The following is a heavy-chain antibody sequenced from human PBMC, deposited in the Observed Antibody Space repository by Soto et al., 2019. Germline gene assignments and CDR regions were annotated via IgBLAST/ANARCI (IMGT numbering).Heavy chain of an antibody. D-gene: IGHD4-17*01. CDR1: SGSISSSNW. J-gene: IGHJ4*02. CDR3: ARLIDYGDYDYLHY. V-gene: IGHV4-4*02. Sequence: QVQLQESGPGLVEPSGTLSLTCAVSSGSISSSNWWSWVRQPPGKGLEWIGEIYHSGSTNYNPSLKSRVTISVDKSKNQFSLELSSVTAADTALYYGARLIDYGDYDYLHYWGQGTLVTVSS. CDR2: IYHSGST.